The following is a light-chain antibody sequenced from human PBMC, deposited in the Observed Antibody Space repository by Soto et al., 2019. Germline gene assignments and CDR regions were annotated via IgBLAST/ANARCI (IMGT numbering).Light chain of an antibody. CDR3: SSYTSSSTLV. CDR2: DVS. Sequence: QSALTQPASVSGSPGQSITISCTGTSSDVGGYNYVSGYQQHPGKAPKLMIYDVSIRPSGVSNRFSGSKSGNTASLTISGFQAEDEADYYCSSYTSSSTLVFGTGTKLTVL. CDR1: SSDVGGYNY. J-gene: IGLJ1*01. V-gene: IGLV2-14*01.